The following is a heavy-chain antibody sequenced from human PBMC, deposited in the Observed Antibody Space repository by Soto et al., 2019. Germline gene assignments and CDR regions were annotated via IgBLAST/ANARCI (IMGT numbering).Heavy chain of an antibody. Sequence: SETLSLTCAVSGASVSSTSWWSWVRQPPGKGLEWIGEMSHRGSTIYNPFLKSRVTISLDQSRNQVSLNLNSVTAADTAMYYSARHGNGYCLEHWGQGTLVTVSS. CDR1: GASVSSTSW. V-gene: IGHV4-4*02. J-gene: IGHJ4*02. CDR2: MSHRGST. D-gene: IGHD5-18*01. CDR3: ARHGNGYCLEH.